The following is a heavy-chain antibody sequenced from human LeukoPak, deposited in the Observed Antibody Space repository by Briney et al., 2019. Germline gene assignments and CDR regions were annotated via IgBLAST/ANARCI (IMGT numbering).Heavy chain of an antibody. Sequence: SETLSLTCTVSGGSISSSSYYWGWIRQPPGKGLEWIGSIYYSGSTYYNPSLKSRVTISVDTSKNQFSLKLSSVTAADTAVYYCASRGDYGDYGWAFDIWGQGTMVTVSS. V-gene: IGHV4-39*07. J-gene: IGHJ3*02. D-gene: IGHD4-17*01. CDR3: ASRGDYGDYGWAFDI. CDR2: IYYSGST. CDR1: GGSISSSSYY.